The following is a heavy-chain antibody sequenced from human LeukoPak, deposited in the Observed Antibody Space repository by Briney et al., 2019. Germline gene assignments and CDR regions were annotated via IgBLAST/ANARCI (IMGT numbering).Heavy chain of an antibody. CDR2: ISGSGATA. Sequence: AGGSLRLSCGVSGLTFSTHGMTWVRQAPGKGLEWVSGISGSGATAFYADSVKGRFTIFRDNPKNTLYLQMNSLRAEDTALYYCAKMVANSGSTSDYWGQGALVTVSS. D-gene: IGHD1-26*01. J-gene: IGHJ4*02. V-gene: IGHV3-23*01. CDR3: AKMVANSGSTSDY. CDR1: GLTFSTHG.